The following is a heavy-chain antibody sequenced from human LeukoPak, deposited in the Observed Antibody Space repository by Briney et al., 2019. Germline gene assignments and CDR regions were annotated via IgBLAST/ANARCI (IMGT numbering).Heavy chain of an antibody. CDR2: INHSGST. D-gene: IGHD3-10*01. CDR1: GGSFSGYY. Sequence: SETLSLTCAVYGGSFSGYYWSWIRQPPGKGLEWIGGINHSGSTNYNPSLKSRVTISVDTSKNQFSLKLSSVTAADTAVYYCARGRRFGDWGQGTLVTVSS. V-gene: IGHV4-34*01. J-gene: IGHJ4*02. CDR3: ARGRRFGD.